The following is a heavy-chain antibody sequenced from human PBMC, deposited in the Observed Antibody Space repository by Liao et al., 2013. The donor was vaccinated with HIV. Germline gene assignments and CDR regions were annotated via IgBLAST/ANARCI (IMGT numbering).Heavy chain of an antibody. D-gene: IGHD1-26*01. V-gene: IGHV4-34*01. Sequence: QVQLQQWGAGLLKPSETLSLTCAVYGGSFSGYYWSWIRQPPGKGLEWIGEINHSGSTNYNPSLKSRVTISVDTSKNQFSLKLSSVTAADTAVYYCARVGGKMWELRSHHYYYMDVWGKGTTVTVSS. CDR3: ARVGGKMWELRSHHYYYMDV. CDR2: INHSGST. CDR1: GGSFSGYY. J-gene: IGHJ6*03.